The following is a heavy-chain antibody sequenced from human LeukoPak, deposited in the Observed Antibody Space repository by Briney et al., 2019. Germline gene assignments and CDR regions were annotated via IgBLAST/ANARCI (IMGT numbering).Heavy chain of an antibody. J-gene: IGHJ4*02. CDR1: GGPFSGYY. CDR2: INHSGGT. V-gene: IGHV4-34*01. Sequence: MTSETLSLTCAVYGGPFSGYYWSWIRQPPGKGLEWIGEINHSGGTYYKPSLNSRVTMSVDTSKKQFSLRLSSVTAADTAVYYCARVSNFWTAYYDYWGQGALVTVSS. D-gene: IGHD3/OR15-3a*01. CDR3: ARVSNFWTAYYDY.